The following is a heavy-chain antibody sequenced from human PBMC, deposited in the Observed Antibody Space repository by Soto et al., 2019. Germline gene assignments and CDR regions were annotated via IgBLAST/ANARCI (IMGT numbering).Heavy chain of an antibody. V-gene: IGHV1-69*01. D-gene: IGHD3-22*01. CDR3: ASPADYDSSGYQGYYFDY. CDR2: IIPIFGTA. J-gene: IGHJ4*02. CDR1: GGTFSSYA. Sequence: QVQLVQSGAEVKKPGSSVKVSCKASGGTFSSYAISWVRQAPGQGLEWMGGIIPIFGTANYAQKFQGRVTLTADESTSTAYMELSSLRSEDTAVYYCASPADYDSSGYQGYYFDYWGQGTLVTVSS.